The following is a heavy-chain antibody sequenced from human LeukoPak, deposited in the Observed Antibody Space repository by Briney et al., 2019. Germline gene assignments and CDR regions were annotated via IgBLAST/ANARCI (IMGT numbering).Heavy chain of an antibody. J-gene: IGHJ4*02. Sequence: KPGGSLRLSCAASEFTFSNAWMSWVRQAPGKGLEWVGRIKSKTDGGTTDYAAPVKGRFTISRDDSKNTLYLQMNSLKTEDTAVYYCTAQRYYYGSGSTDYWGQGTLVTVSS. CDR3: TAQRYYYGSGSTDY. CDR2: IKSKTDGGTT. D-gene: IGHD3-10*01. V-gene: IGHV3-15*01. CDR1: EFTFSNAW.